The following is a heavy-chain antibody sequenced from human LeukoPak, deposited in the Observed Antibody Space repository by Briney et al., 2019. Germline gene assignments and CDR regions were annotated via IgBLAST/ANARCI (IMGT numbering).Heavy chain of an antibody. V-gene: IGHV1-18*01. J-gene: IGHJ6*03. CDR1: GYTFTSYG. Sequence: ASVKVSCKASGYTFTSYGISWVRQAPGQGLEWMGWISAYNGNTNYAQKLQGRVTMTTDTSTSTAYMELSSLRSEDTAVYYCARSDLMGPYSIGGVVTAITRHYYYYMDVWGKGTTVTVSS. D-gene: IGHD2-21*02. CDR3: ARSDLMGPYSIGGVVTAITRHYYYYMDV. CDR2: ISAYNGNT.